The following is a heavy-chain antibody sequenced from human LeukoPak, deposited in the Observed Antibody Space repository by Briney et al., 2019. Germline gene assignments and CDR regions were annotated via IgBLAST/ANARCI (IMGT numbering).Heavy chain of an antibody. CDR1: GGSFSGYY. V-gene: IGHV4-34*01. Sequence: SETLSLTCAVYGGSFSGYYWSWIRQPPGKGLEWIGEINHSGSTNYNPSLKSRVTISVDTSKNQFSLKLSSVTAADTAVYYCARDYYDSSGYRFDYWGQGTLVTVSS. CDR2: INHSGST. D-gene: IGHD3-22*01. J-gene: IGHJ4*02. CDR3: ARDYYDSSGYRFDY.